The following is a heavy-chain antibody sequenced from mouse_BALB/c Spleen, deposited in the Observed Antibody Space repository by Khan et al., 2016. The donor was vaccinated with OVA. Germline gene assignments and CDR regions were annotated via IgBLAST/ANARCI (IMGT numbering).Heavy chain of an antibody. D-gene: IGHD1-1*02. J-gene: IGHJ1*01. CDR1: GYIFTNYG. CDR3: ASGGYWYFDV. Sequence: QIQLVQSGPELKKPGETVKISCKASGYIFTNYGMNWVKQAPGKGLKWMGWINTYTGEPTYVDDFKGRFAFSLETSASTAYLQINNLRNEDTATYFCASGGYWYFDVWGAGTTVTVSS. CDR2: INTYTGEP. V-gene: IGHV9-3-1*01.